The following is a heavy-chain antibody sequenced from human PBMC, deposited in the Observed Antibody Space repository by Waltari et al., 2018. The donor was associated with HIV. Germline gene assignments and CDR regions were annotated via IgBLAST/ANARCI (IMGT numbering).Heavy chain of an antibody. Sequence: EVQLLESGGGLVQPGGSLRLSCAASGFTFSCHGISWVRQAPGKGLEWVSGISGGGESTYYAASVKGRFTISRDNYKNTLYLQMNSLRAEDTAVYYCAKDSQQLVNYFDYWGQGTLVTVAS. D-gene: IGHD6-13*01. CDR1: GFTFSCHG. V-gene: IGHV3-23*01. CDR2: ISGGGEST. J-gene: IGHJ4*02. CDR3: AKDSQQLVNYFDY.